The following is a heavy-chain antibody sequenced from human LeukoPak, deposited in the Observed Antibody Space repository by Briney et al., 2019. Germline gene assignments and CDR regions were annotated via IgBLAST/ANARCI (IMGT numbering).Heavy chain of an antibody. J-gene: IGHJ6*02. CDR3: AKWAGDYFNYYYGMDV. Sequence: GGSLRLSCAASGFTFSSYAMHWVRQAPGKGLEWVAVISYDGSNKYYADSVKGRFTISRDDSKNTLYLQMNSLRAEDTAVYYCAKWAGDYFNYYYGMDVWGQGTTVTVSS. CDR1: GFTFSSYA. V-gene: IGHV3-30-3*01. D-gene: IGHD4-17*01. CDR2: ISYDGSNK.